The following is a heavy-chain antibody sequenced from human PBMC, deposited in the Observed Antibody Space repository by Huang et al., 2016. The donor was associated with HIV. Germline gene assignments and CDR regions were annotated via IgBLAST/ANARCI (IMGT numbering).Heavy chain of an antibody. CDR2: IHQRGGRT. Sequence: QVQLVQSGAEVKKPGAPVKFSCKASGHTFTNYQMHWVRQAPGQGLEGMGIIHQRGGRTDYAQKFRGRVTMTRDTSTTTVYKELSSLRSEDTADYDWARMGSSGYTVGGIPLNWFDPWGQGALVTVSS. V-gene: IGHV1-46*01. J-gene: IGHJ5*02. CDR1: GHTFTNYQ. D-gene: IGHD3-22*01. CDR3: ARMGSSGYTVGGIPLNWFDP.